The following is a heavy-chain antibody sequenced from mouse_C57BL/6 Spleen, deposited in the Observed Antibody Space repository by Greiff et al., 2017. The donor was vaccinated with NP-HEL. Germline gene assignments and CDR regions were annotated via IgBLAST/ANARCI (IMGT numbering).Heavy chain of an antibody. V-gene: IGHV14-4*01. Sequence: EVQGVESGAELVRPGASVKLSCTASGFNIKDDYMHWVKQRPEQGLEWIGWIDPENGDTEYASKFQGKATITADTSSNTAYLQLSSLTSEDTAVYYCPTGARYFDVWGTGTTVTVSS. J-gene: IGHJ1*03. CDR1: GFNIKDDY. CDR3: PTGARYFDV. CDR2: IDPENGDT.